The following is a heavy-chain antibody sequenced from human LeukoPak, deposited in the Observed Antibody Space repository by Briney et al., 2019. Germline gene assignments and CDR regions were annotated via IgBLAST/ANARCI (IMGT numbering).Heavy chain of an antibody. Sequence: GGSLRLSCAASGFTFSTYSMNWVRQAAGKGLEWVSNIDNSGGSTYYADSVKGRFTISRDNSKNTLYLQMNSLRAEDTAVYYCAKDLAAAAGSPDYWGQGTLVTVSS. J-gene: IGHJ4*02. CDR1: GFTFSTYS. CDR2: IDNSGGST. CDR3: AKDLAAAAGSPDY. V-gene: IGHV3-23*01. D-gene: IGHD6-13*01.